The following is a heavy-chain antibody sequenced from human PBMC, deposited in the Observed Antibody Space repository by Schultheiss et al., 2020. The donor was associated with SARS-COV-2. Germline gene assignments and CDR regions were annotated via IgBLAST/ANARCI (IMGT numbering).Heavy chain of an antibody. Sequence: SVKVSCKASGGTFSSYAISWVRQAPGQGLEWMGGIIPIFGTANYAQTFQGRVTITADKSTSTAHMELSSLRSEDTAVYYCARVSRAPGQLDPYYYGMDVWGQGTTVTVSS. V-gene: IGHV1-69*06. CDR3: ARVSRAPGQLDPYYYGMDV. CDR1: GGTFSSYA. J-gene: IGHJ6*02. CDR2: IIPIFGTA. D-gene: IGHD6-6*01.